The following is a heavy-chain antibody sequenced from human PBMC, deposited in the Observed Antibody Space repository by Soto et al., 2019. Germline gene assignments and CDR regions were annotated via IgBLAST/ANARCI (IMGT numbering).Heavy chain of an antibody. Sequence: PGGSLRLSCAASGFTFSSYGMHWVRQAPGKGLEGVAVISFDGSNKYYADSVKGRFTVSRDNSKNALYLQMNSLRAEDTAVYYCARAPAYSVKRITLVRGVTFYGMDVWGQGTTVTVSS. D-gene: IGHD3-10*01. CDR1: GFTFSSYG. J-gene: IGHJ6*02. V-gene: IGHV3-30*03. CDR2: ISFDGSNK. CDR3: ARAPAYSVKRITLVRGVTFYGMDV.